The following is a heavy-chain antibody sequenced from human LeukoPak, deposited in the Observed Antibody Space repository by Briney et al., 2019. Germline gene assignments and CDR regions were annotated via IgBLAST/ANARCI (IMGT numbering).Heavy chain of an antibody. CDR1: GYTFTSYG. Sequence: ASVKVSCKASGYTFTSYGISWVRQAPGQGLEWMGWISAYNGNTNYAQKLQGRVTMTTDTSTSTAYMELRSLRSDDTAVYYCAREGGYYDSSGYYRLNDYWGQGTLVTVSS. D-gene: IGHD3-22*01. J-gene: IGHJ4*02. CDR2: ISAYNGNT. V-gene: IGHV1-18*01. CDR3: AREGGYYDSSGYYRLNDY.